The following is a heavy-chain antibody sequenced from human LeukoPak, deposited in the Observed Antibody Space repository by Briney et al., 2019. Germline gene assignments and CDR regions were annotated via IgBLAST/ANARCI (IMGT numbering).Heavy chain of an antibody. V-gene: IGHV1-69*13. CDR2: IIPIFDTA. D-gene: IGHD1-26*01. Sequence: SVTVSCKASGGTFSSYSISWVRQAPGQGLEWMGGIIPIFDTADYAQKFQGRVTITADESTSTAYMELSSLRSEDTAVFYCARISLGAIWGYYYGMDVWGQGTTVTVS. CDR3: ARISLGAIWGYYYGMDV. CDR1: GGTFSSYS. J-gene: IGHJ6*02.